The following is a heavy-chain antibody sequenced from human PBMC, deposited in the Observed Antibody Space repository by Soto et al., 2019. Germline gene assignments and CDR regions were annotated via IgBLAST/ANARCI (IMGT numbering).Heavy chain of an antibody. CDR3: ARGDNSWLTYYYYGMDV. Sequence: QVQLVESGGGVVQPGRSLRLSCAASGFTFSSYAMHWVRQAPGKELEWVAVISYDGSNKYYADSVKGRFTISRDNSKNTLYLQMNSLRAEDTAVYYCARGDNSWLTYYYYGMDVWGQGTTVTVSS. J-gene: IGHJ6*02. V-gene: IGHV3-30-3*01. D-gene: IGHD6-13*01. CDR2: ISYDGSNK. CDR1: GFTFSSYA.